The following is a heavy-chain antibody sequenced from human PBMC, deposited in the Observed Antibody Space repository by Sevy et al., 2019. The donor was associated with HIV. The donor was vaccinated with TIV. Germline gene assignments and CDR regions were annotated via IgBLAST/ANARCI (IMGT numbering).Heavy chain of an antibody. CDR2: VSFDGGNK. J-gene: IGHJ4*02. D-gene: IGHD6-19*01. CDR1: GFSFRDYA. Sequence: GGSLRLSCVASGFSFRDYALHWVRQGPGKGLEWVAVVSFDGGNKYYPDSVKGRFTVSRDNSKNTLYLQMDSLRGEDTAVYYCARGPYSSGLRFDYWGQGTLVTDSS. V-gene: IGHV3-30-3*01. CDR3: ARGPYSSGLRFDY.